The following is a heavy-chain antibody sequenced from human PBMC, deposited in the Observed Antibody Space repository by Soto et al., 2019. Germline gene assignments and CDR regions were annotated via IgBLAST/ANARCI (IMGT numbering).Heavy chain of an antibody. D-gene: IGHD3-10*01. J-gene: IGHJ6*02. Sequence: LRLSCAASGFTFSSYGMHWVRQAPGKGLEWVAVISYDGSNKYYADSVKGRFTISRDNSKNTLYLQMNSLRAEDTAVYYCAKDFNYYGSCHPQNHGMDVWGQGTTVTVSS. CDR2: ISYDGSNK. CDR1: GFTFSSYG. CDR3: AKDFNYYGSCHPQNHGMDV. V-gene: IGHV3-30*18.